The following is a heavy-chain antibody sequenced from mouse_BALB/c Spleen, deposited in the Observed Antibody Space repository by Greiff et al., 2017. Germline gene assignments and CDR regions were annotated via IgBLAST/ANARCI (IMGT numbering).Heavy chain of an antibody. J-gene: IGHJ2*01. Sequence: DVQLQESGPGLVKPSQSLSLTCSVTGYSITSGYYWNWIRQFPGNKLEWMGYISYDGSNNYNPSLKNRISITRDTSKNQFFLKLNSVTTEDTATYYCARDDTTAFYFDYWGQGTTLTVSS. V-gene: IGHV3-6*02. CDR1: GYSITSGYY. CDR3: ARDDTTAFYFDY. CDR2: ISYDGSN. D-gene: IGHD1-2*01.